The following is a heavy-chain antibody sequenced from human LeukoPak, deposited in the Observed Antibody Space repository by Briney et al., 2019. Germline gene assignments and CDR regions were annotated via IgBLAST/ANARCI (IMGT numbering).Heavy chain of an antibody. CDR2: ISSSGSNI. J-gene: IGHJ4*02. D-gene: IGHD5-24*01. Sequence: GGSLRLSCAASGFTFSSYEMNWVRQAPGKGLEWVSYISSSGSNIYYADSVKGRFTISGDKAKNSLYLQMNSLRVEDTAVYYCARDYKYAFDNWGQGTLVTVSS. CDR3: ARDYKYAFDN. CDR1: GFTFSSYE. V-gene: IGHV3-48*03.